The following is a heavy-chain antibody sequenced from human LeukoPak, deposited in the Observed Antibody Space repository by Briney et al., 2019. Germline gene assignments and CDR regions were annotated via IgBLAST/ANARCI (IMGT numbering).Heavy chain of an antibody. J-gene: IGHJ4*02. CDR2: ISKTGIT. D-gene: IGHD5-12*01. CDR3: GKASVATAVLFDS. Sequence: PSETLSLTCTVSGGSISSYFWNWIRQPPGQRLQWIGYISKTGITKYNPSLKSPVTISADTSKNQFSMFLNSVTTADTAVYYCGKASVATAVLFDSWGQGTLVAVSS. CDR1: GGSISSYF. V-gene: IGHV4-59*01.